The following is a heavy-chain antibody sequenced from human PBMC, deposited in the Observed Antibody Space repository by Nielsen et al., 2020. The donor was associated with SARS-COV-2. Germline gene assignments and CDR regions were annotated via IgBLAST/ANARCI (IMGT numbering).Heavy chain of an antibody. V-gene: IGHV3-9*01. CDR2: ISWNSGSI. CDR3: AKASSGSYYDYFDY. Sequence: SLKISCAASGFTFDDYAMHWVRQAPGKGLEWVSGISWNSGSIGYADSVKGRFTISRDNAKNSLYLQMNSLRAEDTALYYCAKASSGSYYDYFDYWGQGTLVTVSS. J-gene: IGHJ4*02. D-gene: IGHD1-26*01. CDR1: GFTFDDYA.